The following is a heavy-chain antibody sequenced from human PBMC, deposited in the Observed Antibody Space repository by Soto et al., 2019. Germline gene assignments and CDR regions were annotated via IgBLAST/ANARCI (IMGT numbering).Heavy chain of an antibody. Sequence: EVQLVESGGGLVQPGGSLRLSCAASGFTFSDHYMDWVRQAPGKGLEWVGRTRNKANSYTTEYAASVKGRFTISRDDSKNSLYLQMNSLKTEDTAVYYCARDGGAYMSYYYGMDVWGQGTTVTVSS. D-gene: IGHD1-26*01. CDR2: TRNKANSYTT. J-gene: IGHJ6*02. CDR3: ARDGGAYMSYYYGMDV. CDR1: GFTFSDHY. V-gene: IGHV3-72*01.